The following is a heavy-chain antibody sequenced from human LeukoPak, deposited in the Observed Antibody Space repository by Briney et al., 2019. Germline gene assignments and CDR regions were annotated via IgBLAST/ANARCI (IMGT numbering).Heavy chain of an antibody. J-gene: IGHJ4*02. CDR1: GFTFSSYG. Sequence: GGSLRLSCAASGFTFSSYGMHWVRQAPGKGLEWVAVIWYDGSNKYYADSVKGRFTISRDNSKNTLYLQMNSLRAEDTAVYYCARDHARYRSGYFPQYWGQGTLVTVSS. V-gene: IGHV3-33*01. CDR2: IWYDGSNK. CDR3: ARDHARYRSGYFPQY. D-gene: IGHD5-18*01.